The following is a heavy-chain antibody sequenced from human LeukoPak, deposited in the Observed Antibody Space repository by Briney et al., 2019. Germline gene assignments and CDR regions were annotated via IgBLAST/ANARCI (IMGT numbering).Heavy chain of an antibody. V-gene: IGHV4-34*01. CDR2: INHSGST. CDR1: GGSFSGYY. J-gene: IGHJ4*02. D-gene: IGHD3-22*01. Sequence: SETLSLTYAVYGGSFSGYYWSWIRQPPGKGLEWIGEINHSGSTNYNPSLKSRVTISVDTSKNQFSLKLSSVTAADTAVYYCARTYYYDSPIDYWGQGTLVTVSS. CDR3: ARTYYYDSPIDY.